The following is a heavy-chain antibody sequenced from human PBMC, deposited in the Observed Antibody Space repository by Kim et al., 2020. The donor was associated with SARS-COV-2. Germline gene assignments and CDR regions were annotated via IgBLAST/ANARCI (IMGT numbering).Heavy chain of an antibody. V-gene: IGHV7-4-1*02. J-gene: IGHJ4*02. CDR3: ARVIWGSYRYTDS. D-gene: IGHD3-16*02. Sequence: YAQALTGRFVFTLDTSGSTAYLQISSLKAEDTALYYCARVIWGSYRYTDSWGQGTLVTVSS.